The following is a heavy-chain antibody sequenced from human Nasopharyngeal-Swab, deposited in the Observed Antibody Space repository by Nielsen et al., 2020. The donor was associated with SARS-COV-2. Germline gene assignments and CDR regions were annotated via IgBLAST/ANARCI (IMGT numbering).Heavy chain of an antibody. CDR1: GFTFSSYA. CDR3: AKHYDTAVAGRVMTYY. Sequence: GALKISCAASGFTFSSYAMSWVRQAPGKGLEWVSAISGSGGSTYYADSVKGRFTISRDNSKNTLYLQMNSLRAEDTAVYYCAKHYDTAVAGRVMTYYWGQGNLVTVSS. CDR2: ISGSGGST. D-gene: IGHD6-19*01. V-gene: IGHV3-23*01. J-gene: IGHJ4*02.